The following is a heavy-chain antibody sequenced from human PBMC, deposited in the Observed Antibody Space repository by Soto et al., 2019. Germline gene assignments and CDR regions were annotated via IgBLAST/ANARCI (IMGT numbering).Heavy chain of an antibody. J-gene: IGHJ6*03. D-gene: IGHD5-18*01. CDR1: GFTFSSYG. CDR3: ARDRENVDTSMAYYYMDV. CDR2: IWYDGGNK. V-gene: IGHV3-33*01. Sequence: GGSLRLSCAASGFTFSSYGMHWVRQAPGKGLEWVAVIWYDGGNKYYADSVKGRFTISRDNSKNTLYLQMNSLRAEDTAVYYCARDRENVDTSMAYYYMDVWGKGTTVTVSS.